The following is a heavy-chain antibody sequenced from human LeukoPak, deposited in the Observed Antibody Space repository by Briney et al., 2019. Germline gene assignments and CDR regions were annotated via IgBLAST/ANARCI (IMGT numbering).Heavy chain of an antibody. V-gene: IGHV7-4-1*02. Sequence: GASVKVSCKASGYTFTSYAMNWARQAPGQGLEWMGWINTNTGNPTHAQGFTGRFVFSLDTSVSTAYLQISSLKAEDTAVYYCARDWGDITMARDAFDIWGQGTMVTVSS. CDR2: INTNTGNP. CDR1: GYTFTSYA. D-gene: IGHD3-10*01. CDR3: ARDWGDITMARDAFDI. J-gene: IGHJ3*02.